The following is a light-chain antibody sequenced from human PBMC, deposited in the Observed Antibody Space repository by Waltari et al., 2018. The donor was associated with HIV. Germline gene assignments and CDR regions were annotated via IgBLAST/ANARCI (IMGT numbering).Light chain of an antibody. CDR1: QGISNS. CDR3: QQYHNDPPT. V-gene: IGKV1-8*01. Sequence: IRMTQSRSSPSAPIGDRVTITCRASQGISNSLAWYQQKPGKAPKLLIYDASTLQSGVPSRFSGSGSGTDFSLTISCLQSEDFTTFYCQQYHNDPPTFGQGTRVEIK. CDR2: DAS. J-gene: IGKJ1*01.